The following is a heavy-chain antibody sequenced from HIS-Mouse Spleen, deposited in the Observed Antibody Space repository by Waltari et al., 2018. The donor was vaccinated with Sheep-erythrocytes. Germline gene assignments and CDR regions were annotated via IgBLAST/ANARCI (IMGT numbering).Heavy chain of an antibody. CDR1: GGTFSSSA. CDR2: IIPIFGTA. Sequence: QVQLVQSGAEVKKPGSSVKVSCKASGGTFSSSAITWVRQAPGQGLEWMGGIIPIFGTANYAQKFQGRVTITADESTSTAYMELSSLRSEDTAVYYCARLTRLGPSPHNWFDPWGQGTLVTVSS. CDR3: ARLTRLGPSPHNWFDP. D-gene: IGHD7-27*01. J-gene: IGHJ5*02. V-gene: IGHV1-69*01.